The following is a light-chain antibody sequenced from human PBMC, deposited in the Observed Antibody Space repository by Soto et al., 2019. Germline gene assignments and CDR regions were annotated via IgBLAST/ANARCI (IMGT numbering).Light chain of an antibody. CDR1: SSNIGSDT. J-gene: IGLJ1*01. CDR2: ENN. CDR3: ATWDTILNGFV. V-gene: IGLV1-44*01. Sequence: QSVLTQPPSASGTPGQMVTISCSGSSSNIGSDTVNWYQHLPGTAPKVLVYENNRRPSGVPDRFSGSKSGTSASLAISGLQSEDEADYFCATWDTILNGFVFGTGTKVTVL.